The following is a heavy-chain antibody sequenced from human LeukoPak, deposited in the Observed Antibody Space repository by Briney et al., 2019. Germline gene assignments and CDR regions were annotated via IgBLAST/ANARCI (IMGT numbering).Heavy chain of an antibody. J-gene: IGHJ4*02. V-gene: IGHV3-48*01. CDR3: ARKFGGNYGYFDY. D-gene: IGHD4-23*01. CDR2: ISSSSSTI. Sequence: GGSLRLSCAASGFTFSSYSMNWVRQAPGKGLEWVSYISSSSSTIYYADSVEGRFTISRDNAKNSLYLQMNSLRAEDTAVYYCARKFGGNYGYFDYWGQGTLVTVSS. CDR1: GFTFSSYS.